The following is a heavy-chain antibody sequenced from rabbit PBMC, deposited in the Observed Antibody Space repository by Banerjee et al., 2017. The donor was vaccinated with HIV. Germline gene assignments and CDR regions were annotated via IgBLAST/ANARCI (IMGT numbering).Heavy chain of an antibody. CDR2: IDTGSSGST. CDR3: ASDTDGYAAYAYAHFKL. CDR1: GFSFSSSCW. J-gene: IGHJ4*01. D-gene: IGHD6-1*01. Sequence: QEQLEESGGDLVKPEGSLTLTCTASGFSFSSSCWICWVRQAPGKGLEWIACIDTGSSGSTYAASWAKGRFTISKTSSTTVTLQMTSLTAADTATYFCASDTDGYAAYAYAHFKLWGPGTLVTVS. V-gene: IGHV1S45*01.